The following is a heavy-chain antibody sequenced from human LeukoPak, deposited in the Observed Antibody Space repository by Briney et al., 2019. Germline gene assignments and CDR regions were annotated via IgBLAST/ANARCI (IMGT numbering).Heavy chain of an antibody. CDR2: IIHIFGTA. D-gene: IGHD6-19*01. J-gene: IGHJ4*02. V-gene: IGHV1-69*05. CDR3: ARDSDSSGWATFYY. Sequence: ASVKVSCKASGGTFSSYAISWVRQAPGQGLEWMGGIIHIFGTANYAQKFQGRVTITTDESTRTAYMEVSSVRSEDAAVYYCARDSDSSGWATFYYWGQGTLVTVSS. CDR1: GGTFSSYA.